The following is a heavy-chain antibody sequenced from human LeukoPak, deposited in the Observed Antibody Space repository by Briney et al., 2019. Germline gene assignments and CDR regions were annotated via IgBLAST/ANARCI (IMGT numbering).Heavy chain of an antibody. Sequence: GGSLRLSCAASGFTFSSYWMTWVRQAPGKGLEWVANIKQDGSETFHVDSVKGRFTISRDNAKYSLYLQMNSLRAEDTAVYCSGDSCHKGGIDYWGQGTLVTVSS. V-gene: IGHV3-7*03. CDR1: GFTFSSYW. CDR3: GDSCHKGGIDY. J-gene: IGHJ4*02. D-gene: IGHD2-15*01. CDR2: IKQDGSET.